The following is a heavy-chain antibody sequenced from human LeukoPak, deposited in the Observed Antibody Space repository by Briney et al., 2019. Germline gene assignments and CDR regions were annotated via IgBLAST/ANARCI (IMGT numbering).Heavy chain of an antibody. CDR3: TKHGNWGSQFYFDY. CDR1: GFTFSSYG. V-gene: IGHV3-30*02. D-gene: IGHD7-27*01. CDR2: IRYDGSNK. J-gene: IGHJ4*02. Sequence: GGSLRLSCAASGFTFSSYGMHWVRQAPGKGLEWVAFIRYDGSNKYYADSVKGRFTISRDNSKNTLYLQMNSLRAEDTAVYYCTKHGNWGSQFYFDYWGQGTLVTVSS.